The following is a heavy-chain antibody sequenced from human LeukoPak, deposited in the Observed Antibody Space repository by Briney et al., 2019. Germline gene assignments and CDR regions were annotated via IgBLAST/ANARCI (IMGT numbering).Heavy chain of an antibody. V-gene: IGHV3-48*01. J-gene: IGHJ4*02. D-gene: IGHD2-21*02. CDR3: ARFRTWGDKAFDY. Sequence: GGSLRLSCAASGFTFNAFGMNWVRQAPGKGLEWVSYIGTTSGAIYYADSVKGRFTISRDSAKNSLYLQMNSLRAEDTAVYYCARFRTWGDKAFDYWGQGTLVTASS. CDR1: GFTFNAFG. CDR2: IGTTSGAI.